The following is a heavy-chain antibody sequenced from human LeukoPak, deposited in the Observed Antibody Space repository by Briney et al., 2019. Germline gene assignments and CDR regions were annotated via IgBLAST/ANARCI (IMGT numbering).Heavy chain of an antibody. CDR1: GFTVSSNY. V-gene: IGHV3-66*02. J-gene: IGHJ6*02. Sequence: GGSLRLSCAASGFTVSSNYMSWVRQAPGKGLEWVSVIYSGGSTYYADSVKGRLTISRDNSKNTLYLQMNSLRAEDTAVYYCASTRYYYYYYGMDVWGQGTTVTVSS. CDR3: ASTRYYYYYYGMDV. CDR2: IYSGGST.